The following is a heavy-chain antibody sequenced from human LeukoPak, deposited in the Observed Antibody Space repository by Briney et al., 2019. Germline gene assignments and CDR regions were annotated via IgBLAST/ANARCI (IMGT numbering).Heavy chain of an antibody. CDR2: INENGGST. V-gene: IGHV3-64*01. CDR3: ARDAGGSPDY. Sequence: VSAINENGGSTFYANSVKGRFTISRDNSRNTLYLQVGSLRVDDMGVYYCARDAGGSPDYWGQGTLVTVSS. J-gene: IGHJ4*02. D-gene: IGHD1-26*01.